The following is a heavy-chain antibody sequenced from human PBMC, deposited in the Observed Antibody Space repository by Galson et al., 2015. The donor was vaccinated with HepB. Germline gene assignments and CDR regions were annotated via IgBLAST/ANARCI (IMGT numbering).Heavy chain of an antibody. J-gene: IGHJ4*02. CDR1: EFIFSNYG. CDR2: IWYDGSNQ. CDR3: ARDRGRGREFLDY. V-gene: IGHV3-33*01. Sequence: SLRLSCAASEFIFSNYGMHWVRRAPGKGLEWVATIWYDGSNQYYADSVKGRFTISRDNSKNTVFLQMSSLRAEDTAVYYCARDRGRGREFLDYWGQGAQVTVSP. D-gene: IGHD3-10*01.